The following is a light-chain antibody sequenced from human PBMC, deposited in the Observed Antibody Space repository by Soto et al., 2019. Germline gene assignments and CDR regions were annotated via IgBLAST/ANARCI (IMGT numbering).Light chain of an antibody. CDR1: QSISSW. V-gene: IGKV1-5*01. Sequence: DIPMTQSPSTLSASVGDRVTITCRASQSISSWLAWYQQKPGKAPKLLIYDASSLESGVPSRFSGSGSGTEFTLTISSLQPDDFATYYCQQYNSYSPKTFGRGTKVEIK. CDR2: DAS. CDR3: QQYNSYSPKT. J-gene: IGKJ1*01.